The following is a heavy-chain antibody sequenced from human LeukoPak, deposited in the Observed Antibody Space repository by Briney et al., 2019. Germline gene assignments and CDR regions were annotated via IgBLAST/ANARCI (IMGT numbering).Heavy chain of an antibody. J-gene: IGHJ5*02. Sequence: PGGSLRLSCAASGFTFSSYWMSWVRQAPGKGLEWVANIKEDGSEKHYVDSVKGRFTVSREKEKNSLYLQMNSLRAEDTAVYYCARASDPWLQLTWGQGTLVTVSS. CDR2: IKEDGSEK. V-gene: IGHV3-7*05. D-gene: IGHD5-24*01. CDR3: ARASDPWLQLT. CDR1: GFTFSSYW.